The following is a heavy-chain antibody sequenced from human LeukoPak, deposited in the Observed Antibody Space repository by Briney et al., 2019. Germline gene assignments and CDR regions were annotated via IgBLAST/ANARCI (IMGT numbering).Heavy chain of an antibody. CDR1: GITLSNYG. J-gene: IGHJ4*02. CDR2: ISERGGST. Sequence: GGSLRLSCVVSGITLSNYGMSWVRQAPGKGLEWVSGISERGGSTNYADSVKGRFIIPRDTSKNTVYLQMNSLRVEDTAVYFCAKRGIVIRAVIIIGFHKEAYYFDYWGQGILVTVSS. D-gene: IGHD3-10*01. CDR3: AKRGIVIRAVIIIGFHKEAYYFDY. V-gene: IGHV3-23*01.